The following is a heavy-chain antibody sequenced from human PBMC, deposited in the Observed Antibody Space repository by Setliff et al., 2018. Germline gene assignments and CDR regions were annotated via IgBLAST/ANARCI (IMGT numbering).Heavy chain of an antibody. CDR3: RFWSGYYKNDY. D-gene: IGHD3-3*01. CDR1: GGSISSGSYY. V-gene: IGHV4-61*02. CDR2: IYTSGST. Sequence: PSETLSLTCTVSGGSISSGSYYWSWIRQPAGKGLEWIGRIYTSGSTNYDPSLEGRISISVDTSKRQFSLKLSSVTAADMAVYYCRFWSGYYKNDYWAQGTLVTVSS. J-gene: IGHJ4*02.